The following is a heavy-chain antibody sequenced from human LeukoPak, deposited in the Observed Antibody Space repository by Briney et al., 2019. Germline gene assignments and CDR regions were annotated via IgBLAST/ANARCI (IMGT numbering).Heavy chain of an antibody. D-gene: IGHD3-22*01. J-gene: IGHJ4*02. CDR1: GGSFSGYY. V-gene: IGHV4-34*01. CDR2: INHSGST. CDR3: ARNYYDSSGYLRFDY. Sequence: SETLSLTCAVYGGSFSGYYWSWIRQPPGKGLEWIGEINHSGSTNYNPSLKSRVTISVDTSKNQFSLKLSSVTAADTAVYYCARNYYDSSGYLRFDYWGQGTLVTVSS.